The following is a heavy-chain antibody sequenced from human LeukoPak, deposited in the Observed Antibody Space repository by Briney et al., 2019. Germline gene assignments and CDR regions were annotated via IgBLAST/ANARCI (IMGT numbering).Heavy chain of an antibody. Sequence: SETLSLTCAVSGGSISSYSWSWIRQPPGEKLEWVWYLYYSGGTNYNPSLGSRVTISADSSKNQFSLKLTSVTAADTAVYYCARNAKLLGAFDLWGPGTMVTVSS. J-gene: IGHJ3*01. CDR3: ARNAKLLGAFDL. V-gene: IGHV4-59*01. CDR1: GGSISSYS. CDR2: LYYSGGT.